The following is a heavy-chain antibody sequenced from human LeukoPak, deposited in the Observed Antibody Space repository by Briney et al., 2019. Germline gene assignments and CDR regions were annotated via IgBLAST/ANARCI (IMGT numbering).Heavy chain of an antibody. CDR3: ARDAGSTSATYYYYGMDV. Sequence: PGGSLRLSCAASGFTFSSYWMSWVRQAPGKGLEWVANIKQDGSEKYYVDSVKGRFTISRDNAKNSLYLQMNSLRAEDTAAYYCARDAGSTSATYYYYGMDVWGQGTTVTVSS. CDR1: GFTFSSYW. J-gene: IGHJ6*02. CDR2: IKQDGSEK. V-gene: IGHV3-7*01. D-gene: IGHD2-2*01.